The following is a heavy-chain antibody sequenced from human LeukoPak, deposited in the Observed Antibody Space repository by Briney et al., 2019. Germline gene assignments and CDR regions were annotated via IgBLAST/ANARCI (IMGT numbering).Heavy chain of an antibody. J-gene: IGHJ3*02. V-gene: IGHV4-4*08. CDR1: GGSITGYH. Sequence: SGILSLTCTVSGGSITGYHWSWIRQPPGKGLEWIGYIYSSETTEYKPSLKSRVTISADTSKNQFSLKLTSVTAADTAIYYCARRNDFDIWGQGTMVTVCS. CDR2: IYSSETT. CDR3: ARRNDFDI.